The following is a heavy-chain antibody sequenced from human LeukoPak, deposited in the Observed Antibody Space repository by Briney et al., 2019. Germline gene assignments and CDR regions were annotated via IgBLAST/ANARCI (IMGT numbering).Heavy chain of an antibody. D-gene: IGHD2-15*01. CDR3: ARDATNTGGRYAHSDY. Sequence: ASVKVSCKASGFTFTRYGITWVRQAPGQELEGMGWISAYNGDTTYAQKLQGRVTMTRDPSTSTVYMELRSLSSDDTAVYYCARDATNTGGRYAHSDYWGQGTLVTVSS. CDR1: GFTFTRYG. V-gene: IGHV1-18*01. J-gene: IGHJ4*02. CDR2: ISAYNGDT.